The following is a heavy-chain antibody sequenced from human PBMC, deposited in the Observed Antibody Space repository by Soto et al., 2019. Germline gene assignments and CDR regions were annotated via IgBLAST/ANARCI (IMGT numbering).Heavy chain of an antibody. CDR1: GYTLTELS. CDR3: ATSSSGSWHFDY. Sequence: GASVKVSCKVSGYTLTELSMHWLRQAPGKGLEWMGGFDPEDGETIYAQKFQGRVTMTEDTSTDTAYMELSSLRSEDTAVYYCATSSSGSWHFDYWGQGTLVTVSS. V-gene: IGHV1-24*01. J-gene: IGHJ4*02. D-gene: IGHD6-13*01. CDR2: FDPEDGET.